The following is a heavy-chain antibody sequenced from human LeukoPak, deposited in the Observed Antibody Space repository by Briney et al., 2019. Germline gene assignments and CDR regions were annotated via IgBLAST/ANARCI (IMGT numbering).Heavy chain of an antibody. D-gene: IGHD3-3*01. CDR1: GYTFTSYG. V-gene: IGHV1-18*01. CDR2: ISAYNGNT. J-gene: IGHJ3*02. Sequence: ASVKVSCKASGYTFTSYGISWVRQAPGQGLEWMGWISAYNGNTNYAQKLQGRVTMTTDTSTSTAYMELRSLRSDDTAVYYCARDLNGLTSIFGVVIIPVGAFDIWGQGTMVTVSS. CDR3: ARDLNGLTSIFGVVIIPVGAFDI.